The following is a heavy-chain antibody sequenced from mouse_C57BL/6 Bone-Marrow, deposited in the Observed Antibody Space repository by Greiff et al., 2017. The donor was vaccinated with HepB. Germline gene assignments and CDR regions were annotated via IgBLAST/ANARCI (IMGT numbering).Heavy chain of an antibody. CDR3: ARPYYYGSSYPRFAY. Sequence: EVNVVESGGGLVKPGGSLKLSCAASGFTFSDYGMHWVRQAPEKGLEWVAYISSGSSTIYYADTVKGRFTISRDNAKNTLFLQMTSLRSEDTAMYYCARPYYYGSSYPRFAYWGQGTLVTVSA. CDR2: ISSGSSTI. CDR1: GFTFSDYG. J-gene: IGHJ3*01. D-gene: IGHD1-1*01. V-gene: IGHV5-17*01.